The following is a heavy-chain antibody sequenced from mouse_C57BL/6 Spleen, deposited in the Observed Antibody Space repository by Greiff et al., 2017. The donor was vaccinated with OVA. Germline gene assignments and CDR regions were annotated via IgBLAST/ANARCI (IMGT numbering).Heavy chain of an antibody. CDR3: ANPDGYYGAWFAY. Sequence: VQLQESGPELVKPGASVKISCKASGYAFSSSWMNWVKQRPGKGLEWIGRIYPGDGDTNYNGKFKGKATLTADKSSSTAYMQLSSLTSEDSAVYFCANPDGYYGAWFAYWGQGTLVTVSA. V-gene: IGHV1-82*01. J-gene: IGHJ3*01. D-gene: IGHD2-3*01. CDR2: IYPGDGDT. CDR1: GYAFSSSW.